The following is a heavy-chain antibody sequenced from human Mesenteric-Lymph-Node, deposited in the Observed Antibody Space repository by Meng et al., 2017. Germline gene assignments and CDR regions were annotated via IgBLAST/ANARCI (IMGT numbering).Heavy chain of an antibody. Sequence: GSLRLSCAVSGYSISSGYYWGWIRQPPGKGLEWIGSIYHSGSTYYNPSLKSRVTISVDTSKNQFSLKLSSVTAADTAVYYCARVPDYYGSGNFDYWGQGTLVNVSS. D-gene: IGHD3-10*01. V-gene: IGHV4-38-2*01. CDR1: GYSISSGYY. J-gene: IGHJ4*02. CDR3: ARVPDYYGSGNFDY. CDR2: IYHSGST.